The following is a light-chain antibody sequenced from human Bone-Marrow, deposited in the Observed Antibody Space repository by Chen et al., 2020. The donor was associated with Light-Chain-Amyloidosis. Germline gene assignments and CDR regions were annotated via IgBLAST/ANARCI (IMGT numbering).Light chain of an antibody. Sequence: EIVLTQSPGTLSLSPGERATLSCRASQSVSSSYLAWYQQKPGQAPRLLIYVASSRATGIPDRFSSSGSGTDFTLTISRLEPEDFAVYYCQQYGSSPLTFGPGTKVDIK. J-gene: IGKJ3*01. CDR3: QQYGSSPLT. CDR2: VAS. V-gene: IGKV3-20*01. CDR1: QSVSSSY.